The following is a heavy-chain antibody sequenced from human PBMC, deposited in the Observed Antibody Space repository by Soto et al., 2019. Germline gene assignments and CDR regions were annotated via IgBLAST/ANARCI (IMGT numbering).Heavy chain of an antibody. CDR3: ARSSLRATVTTDFYFYGMDV. CDR1: GYRFVSYY. V-gene: IGHV5-51*01. Sequence: GESLKISCKGSGYRFVSYYIAWVRQMPGKGLEWMGIIYPGDSETTYSPSFQGQVTMSADKSISTAYLQWSSLKASDTAMYYCARSSLRATVTTDFYFYGMDVWGQGTTVTVSS. CDR2: IYPGDSET. J-gene: IGHJ6*02. D-gene: IGHD4-4*01.